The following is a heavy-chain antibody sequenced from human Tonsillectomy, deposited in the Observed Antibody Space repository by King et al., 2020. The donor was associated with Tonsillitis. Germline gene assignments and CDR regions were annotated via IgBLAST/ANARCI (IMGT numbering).Heavy chain of an antibody. Sequence: QLQESGPGLVKPSQTLSLTCTVSGGSISSGNYYWNWIRQHPGKGLEWIGYIYYSGSTYYNPSLKSRVTISVDTSKNQFSLKLSSLTAADTAVYYCARAFGDYSVDAFDIWGQGTVVTVSS. V-gene: IGHV4-31*03. CDR1: GGSISSGNYY. CDR3: ARAFGDYSVDAFDI. D-gene: IGHD4-17*01. CDR2: IYYSGST. J-gene: IGHJ3*02.